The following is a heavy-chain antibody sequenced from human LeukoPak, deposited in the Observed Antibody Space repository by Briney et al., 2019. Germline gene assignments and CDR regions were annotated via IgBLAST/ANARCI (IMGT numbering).Heavy chain of an antibody. CDR3: AKKKYYYDSSGSYLNWFDP. D-gene: IGHD3-22*01. Sequence: ASVKVSCKASGYTFTGYYMHWVRQAPGQRLEWMGWINPNSGGTNYAQKFQGRVTMTRDTSISTAYMELSRLRSDDTAVYYCAKKKYYYDSSGSYLNWFDPWGQGTLVTVSS. CDR1: GYTFTGYY. CDR2: INPNSGGT. J-gene: IGHJ5*02. V-gene: IGHV1-2*02.